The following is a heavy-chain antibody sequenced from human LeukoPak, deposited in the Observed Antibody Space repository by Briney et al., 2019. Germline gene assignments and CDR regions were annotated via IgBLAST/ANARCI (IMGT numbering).Heavy chain of an antibody. CDR3: ARARLAARPSYYYYYMDV. J-gene: IGHJ6*03. D-gene: IGHD6-6*01. CDR1: GGTFSSYA. Sequence: ASVKVSCKASGGTFSSYAISWVRQAPGQGLEWMGGIIPIFGTANYAQKFQGRVTITTDESTSTAYMELSSLRSEDTAVYYCARARLAARPSYYYYYMDVWGKGSTVTVYS. V-gene: IGHV1-69*05. CDR2: IIPIFGTA.